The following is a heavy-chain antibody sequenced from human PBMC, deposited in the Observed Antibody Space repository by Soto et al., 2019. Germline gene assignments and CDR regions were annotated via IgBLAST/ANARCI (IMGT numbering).Heavy chain of an antibody. J-gene: IGHJ6*02. Sequence: RLPPEKGLEWIGRIYTRGCTNYNPHLKRRATMSVATSKNQFSLKMSSVTAADTAMYYCARGCITAVAASGYYYYGMDVWGQGTKVT. CDR2: IYTRGCT. V-gene: IGHV4-4*07. CDR3: ARGCITAVAASGYYYYGMDV. D-gene: IGHD6-19*01.